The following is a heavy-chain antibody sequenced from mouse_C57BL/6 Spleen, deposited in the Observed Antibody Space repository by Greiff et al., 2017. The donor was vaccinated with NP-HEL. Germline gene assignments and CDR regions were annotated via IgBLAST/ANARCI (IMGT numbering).Heavy chain of an antibody. CDR2: FYPGSGST. Sequence: VQLQQSGAELVKPGASVKLSCKASGYTFTESTIHWVKQRSGQGLEWIGRFYPGSGSTKYNEKFKDKATLTADKSSSTVYMELSKLTSEDSAIYFCARDEDEAYGYGGAMDYWGQGTSVTVSS. CDR3: ARDEDEAYGYGGAMDY. V-gene: IGHV1-62-2*01. D-gene: IGHD2-2*01. J-gene: IGHJ4*01. CDR1: GYTFTEST.